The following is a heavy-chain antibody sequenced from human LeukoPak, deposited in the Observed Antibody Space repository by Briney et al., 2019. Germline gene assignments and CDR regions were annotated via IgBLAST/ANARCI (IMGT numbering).Heavy chain of an antibody. CDR1: GGSISSSNW. CDR3: ARGGSSWYSGWFDP. J-gene: IGHJ5*02. Sequence: SETLSLTCAVSGGSISSSNWWSWVRPPPGKGLEWIGEIYHSGSTNYNPSLKSRVTISVDKSKNQFSLKLNSVTAADTAVYYCARGGSSWYSGWFDPWGQGTLVTVSS. V-gene: IGHV4-4*02. D-gene: IGHD6-13*01. CDR2: IYHSGST.